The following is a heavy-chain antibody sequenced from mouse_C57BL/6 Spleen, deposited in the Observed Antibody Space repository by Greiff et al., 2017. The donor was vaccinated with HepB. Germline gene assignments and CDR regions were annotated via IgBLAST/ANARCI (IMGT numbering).Heavy chain of an antibody. CDR3: ARTRDYDLAWFAY. D-gene: IGHD2-4*01. CDR2: INPNNGGT. Sequence: EVKVVESGPELVKPGASVKIPCKASGYTFTDYNMDWVKQSHGKSLEWIGDINPNNGGTIYNQKFKGKATLTVDKSSSTAYMELRSLTSEDTAVYYCARTRDYDLAWFAYWGQGTLVTVSA. CDR1: GYTFTDYN. V-gene: IGHV1-18*01. J-gene: IGHJ3*01.